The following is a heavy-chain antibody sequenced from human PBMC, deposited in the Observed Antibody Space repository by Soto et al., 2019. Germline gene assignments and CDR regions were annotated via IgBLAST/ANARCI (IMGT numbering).Heavy chain of an antibody. CDR2: ISAYHGIT. CDR3: ARDQNYYDSSGSTQTFDI. V-gene: IGHV1-18*01. Sequence: ASVKVSCKASGGTFSSYTISWVRQAPGQGLEWMGRISAYHGITNYAQKLQGRVTTTTDTSTSTAYMELRSLRSDDTAVYYCARDQNYYDSSGSTQTFDIWGQGTMVTVSS. J-gene: IGHJ3*02. D-gene: IGHD3-22*01. CDR1: GGTFSSYT.